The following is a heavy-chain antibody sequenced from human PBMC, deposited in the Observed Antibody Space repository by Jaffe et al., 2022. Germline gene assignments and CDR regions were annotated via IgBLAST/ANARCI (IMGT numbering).Heavy chain of an antibody. J-gene: IGHJ5*02. V-gene: IGHV4-39*01. CDR2: IYYSGTT. Sequence: QLQLQESGPGMVKPSETLSLSCTVSGGSISTIGDYWGWLRQPPGKGLEWIGTIYYSGTTYYNPSLKSRVTISVDTSKNQFSLKLTSVTASDTAVYYCARHKGYFQKFDPWGQGILVTVSS. CDR1: GGSISTIGDY. D-gene: IGHD3-9*01. CDR3: ARHKGYFQKFDP.